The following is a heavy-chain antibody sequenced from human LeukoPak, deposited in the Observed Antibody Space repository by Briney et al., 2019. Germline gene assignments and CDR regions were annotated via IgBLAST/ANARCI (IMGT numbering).Heavy chain of an antibody. CDR2: IHHSGKT. V-gene: IGHV4-4*02. CDR1: GDSISSINW. CDR3: ARAPDTAIPYYYMDV. Sequence: SETLSLTCAVSGDSISSINWWTWVRLSPEKGLEWIGEIHHSGKTNCNPSLKSRVNISLDKSKNHFSLRVNSVVAADTAIYYCARAPDTAIPYYYMDVWGKGTTVTVSS. D-gene: IGHD5-18*01. J-gene: IGHJ6*03.